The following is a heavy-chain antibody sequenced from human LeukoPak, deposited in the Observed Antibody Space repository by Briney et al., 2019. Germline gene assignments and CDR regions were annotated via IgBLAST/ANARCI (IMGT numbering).Heavy chain of an antibody. V-gene: IGHV3-7*01. Sequence: GGSLRLSCAASGFTFSSYWMSWVRQAPGKGLEWVANIKQDGSEKYYVDSVKGRFTISRDNAKNSLYLQMNSLRAEDTAVYYCARYKTRGVTVMDVSGKGTTVTVSS. CDR2: IKQDGSEK. D-gene: IGHD5-18*01. CDR3: ARYKTRGVTVMDV. CDR1: GFTFSSYW. J-gene: IGHJ6*03.